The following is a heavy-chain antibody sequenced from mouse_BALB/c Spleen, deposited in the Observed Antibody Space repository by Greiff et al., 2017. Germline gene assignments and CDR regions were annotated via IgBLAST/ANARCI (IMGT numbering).Heavy chain of an antibody. D-gene: IGHD1-1*01. CDR1: GFTFSDYY. J-gene: IGHJ3*01. Sequence: EVQGVESGGGLVKPGGSLKLSCAASGFTFSDYYMYWVRQTPEKRLEWVATISDGGSYTYYPDSVKGRFTISRDNAKNNLYLQMSSLKSEDTAMYYCARDDTTVRFAYWGQGTLVTVSA. CDR3: ARDDTTVRFAY. V-gene: IGHV5-4*02. CDR2: ISDGGSYT.